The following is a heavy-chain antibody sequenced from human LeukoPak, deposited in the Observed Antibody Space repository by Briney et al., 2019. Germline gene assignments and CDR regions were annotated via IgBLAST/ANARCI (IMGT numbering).Heavy chain of an antibody. CDR3: AKASVARTPLLYYMDV. J-gene: IGHJ6*03. D-gene: IGHD6-6*01. CDR1: GFTFSSYW. Sequence: PGGSLRLSCAASGFTFSSYWMSWVRQAPGKGLEWVSVIYSGGSTYYADSVKGRLTISRDNSKNTLYLQMNRLRAEDTAVYYCAKASVARTPLLYYMDVWGKGTTVTISS. CDR2: IYSGGST. V-gene: IGHV3-23*03.